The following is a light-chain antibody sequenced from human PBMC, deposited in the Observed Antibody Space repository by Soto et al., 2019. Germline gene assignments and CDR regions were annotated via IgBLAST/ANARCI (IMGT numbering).Light chain of an antibody. CDR2: EAN. CDR1: INDVGTYSV. Sequence: QSVLTQPASVSGSPGQSITISCTGTINDVGTYSVVSWYQQHPGKAPKLVFFEANNRPSGISSRFTGSRSGNTASLTISGLQPDDEADYYCCSNTASGTLYVFGTGTKLTVL. V-gene: IGLV2-14*02. CDR3: CSNTASGTLYV. J-gene: IGLJ1*01.